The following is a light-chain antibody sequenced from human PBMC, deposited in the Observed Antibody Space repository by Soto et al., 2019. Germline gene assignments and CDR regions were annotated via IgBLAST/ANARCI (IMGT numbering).Light chain of an antibody. J-gene: IGKJ1*01. CDR2: GAT. CDR3: QQSFSDLSWT. CDR1: QSISSY. V-gene: IGKV1-39*01. Sequence: EMPQVANSLSAYIGARLTINSRASQSISSYLNWYQQKPGKAPMLMIYGATNLQSGVPSRFSGSGSRTDFTLTISSLHPDDFATYFCQQSFSDLSWTLAQGTKVDIK.